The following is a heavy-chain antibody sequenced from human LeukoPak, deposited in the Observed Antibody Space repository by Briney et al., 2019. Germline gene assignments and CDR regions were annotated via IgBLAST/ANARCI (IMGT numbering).Heavy chain of an antibody. CDR1: GFTFSSYA. D-gene: IGHD2-2*02. V-gene: IGHV3-23*01. CDR3: AKEGYCSSTSCYIHYYGMDV. CDR2: ISGSGGST. J-gene: IGHJ6*04. Sequence: GGSLRLSRAASGFTFSSYAMSWVRQAPGKGLEWVSAISGSGGSTYYADSVKGRFTISRDNSKNTLYLQMNSLRAEDTAVYYCAKEGYCSSTSCYIHYYGMDVWGKGTTVTVSS.